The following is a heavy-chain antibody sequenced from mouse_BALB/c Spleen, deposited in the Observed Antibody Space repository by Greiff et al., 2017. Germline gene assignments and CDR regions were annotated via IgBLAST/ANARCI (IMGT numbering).Heavy chain of an antibody. J-gene: IGHJ3*01. V-gene: IGHV2-6-2*01. Sequence: QVQLKESGPDLVAPSQSLSITCTVSGFSLTSYGVHWVRQPPGKGLEWLVVIWSDGSTTYNSALKSRLSISKDNSKSQVFLKMNSLQTDDTAMYYCARPDDYDGGWFAYWGQGTLVTVSA. CDR3: ARPDDYDGGWFAY. CDR1: GFSLTSYG. D-gene: IGHD2-4*01. CDR2: IWSDGST.